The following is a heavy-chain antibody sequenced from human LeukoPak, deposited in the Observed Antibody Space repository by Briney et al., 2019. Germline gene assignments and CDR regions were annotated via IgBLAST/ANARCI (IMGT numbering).Heavy chain of an antibody. CDR3: AKEKKVVPAAMPGMDV. D-gene: IGHD2-2*01. CDR2: ISGSGGST. V-gene: IGHV3-23*01. CDR1: GFTFSSYA. Sequence: GGSLRLSCAASGFTFSSYAMSWVRQAPGKGLEWVSAISGSGGSTYYADSVKGRFTISRDNSKNTLYLQMNSLRAEDTAVYYCAKEKKVVPAAMPGMDVWGQGTTVTVSS. J-gene: IGHJ6*02.